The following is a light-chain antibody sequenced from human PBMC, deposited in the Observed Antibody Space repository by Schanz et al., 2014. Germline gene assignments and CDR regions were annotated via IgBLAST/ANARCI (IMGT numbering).Light chain of an antibody. V-gene: IGLV2-8*01. Sequence: QSALTQPASVSGSPGQSITISCTGTSSDVGGYNYVSWYQQHPRKAPKLMIYDVTKRPSGVPDRFSGSKSGNTASLTVSGLQAEDEADYYCTSYAGSNNFGVFGTGTKLTVL. CDR1: SSDVGGYNY. CDR2: DVT. CDR3: TSYAGSNNFGV. J-gene: IGLJ1*01.